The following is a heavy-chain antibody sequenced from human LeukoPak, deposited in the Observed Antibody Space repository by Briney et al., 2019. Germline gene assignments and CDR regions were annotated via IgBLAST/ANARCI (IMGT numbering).Heavy chain of an antibody. CDR3: AILPPPGHCTSTNCYAVYY. J-gene: IGHJ4*02. Sequence: GGALRLSCAVSGFTFSSYGMRWVRQAPGKGPEWVSAISGSGGSTYYADSVKGRFTISRDNSKNTLYLPMNSPRAQDTASYSIAILPPPGHCTSTNCYAVYYWGQGTPVSASS. D-gene: IGHD2-2*01. V-gene: IGHV3-23*01. CDR2: ISGSGGST. CDR1: GFTFSSYG.